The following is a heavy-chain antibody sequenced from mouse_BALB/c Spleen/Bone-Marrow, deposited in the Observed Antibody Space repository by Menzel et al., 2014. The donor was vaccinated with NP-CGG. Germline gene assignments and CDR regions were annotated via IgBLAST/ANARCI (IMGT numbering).Heavy chain of an antibody. CDR2: IWGGGST. V-gene: IGHV2-6-7*01. CDR1: GFSLTGYG. J-gene: IGHJ4*01. D-gene: IGHD4-1*01. Sequence: VKVVESGPGLVAPSQSLSITCTVSGFSLTGYGVNWVRQPPGKGLEWLGMIWGGGSTDYNSALKSRLSISKDNSKSQVFLKMNSLQTDDTARYYCARELGHYAMDYWGQGTSVTVSS. CDR3: ARELGHYAMDY.